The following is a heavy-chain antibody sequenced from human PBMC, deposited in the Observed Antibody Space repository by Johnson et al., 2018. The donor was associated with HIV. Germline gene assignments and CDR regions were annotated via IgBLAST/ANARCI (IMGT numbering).Heavy chain of an antibody. J-gene: IGHJ3*02. CDR3: ARVTIFGVTKVDAFDI. V-gene: IGHV3-7*03. Sequence: VHLVESGGGLVQPGGSLRLSCAASGFTFSSYWMSWVRQAPGKGLEWVANIKQDGSEKYYVDSVKGRFTMSRDNAKDSLYLQMKNLRVEDTALYYCARVTIFGVTKVDAFDIWGQGTKVTVSS. CDR2: IKQDGSEK. D-gene: IGHD3-3*01. CDR1: GFTFSSYW.